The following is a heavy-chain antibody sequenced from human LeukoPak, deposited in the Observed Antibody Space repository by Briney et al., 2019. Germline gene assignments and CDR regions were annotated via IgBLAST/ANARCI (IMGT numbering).Heavy chain of an antibody. Sequence: PSETLSLTCTVSGRSISSYYWSWLRQPAGKGLEWLGRIYTSGCTNYNPSLKSRVTISVDTSKNQFSLKMSSVTAADPAVYYYAGASTLIAAASNWREKVQYYFDYWGQGTLVTVSP. D-gene: IGHD6-13*01. CDR3: AGASTLIAAASNWREKVQYYFDY. CDR2: IYTSGCT. V-gene: IGHV4-4*07. J-gene: IGHJ4*02. CDR1: GRSISSYY.